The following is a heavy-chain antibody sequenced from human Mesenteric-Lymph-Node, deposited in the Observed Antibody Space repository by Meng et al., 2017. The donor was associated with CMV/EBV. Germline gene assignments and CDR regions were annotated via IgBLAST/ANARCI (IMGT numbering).Heavy chain of an antibody. Sequence: CKASGYTFTAYHMHWVRQAPGQGLEWVGRINPNDGGTSFGQKFEGRVTMTRDTSTRTAYMELSGLRSDDTAIYYCTFLGELLLQRFDYWGQGTLVTVSS. V-gene: IGHV1-2*06. CDR3: TFLGELLLQRFDY. J-gene: IGHJ4*02. CDR2: INPNDGGT. D-gene: IGHD3-10*01. CDR1: GYTFTAYH.